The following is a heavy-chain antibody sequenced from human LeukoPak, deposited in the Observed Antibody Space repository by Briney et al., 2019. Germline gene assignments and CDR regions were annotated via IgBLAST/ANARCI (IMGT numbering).Heavy chain of an antibody. CDR3: AKDPTYYDFWSRGAFDI. J-gene: IGHJ3*02. Sequence: GGSLRLSCAASGFTFSSYAMNWVRQAPGKGLEWVSYISSSSSTIYYADSVKGRFTISRDNAKNSLYLQMNSLRAEDTAVYYCAKDPTYYDFWSRGAFDIWGQGTMVTVSS. CDR1: GFTFSSYA. CDR2: ISSSSSTI. V-gene: IGHV3-48*01. D-gene: IGHD3-3*01.